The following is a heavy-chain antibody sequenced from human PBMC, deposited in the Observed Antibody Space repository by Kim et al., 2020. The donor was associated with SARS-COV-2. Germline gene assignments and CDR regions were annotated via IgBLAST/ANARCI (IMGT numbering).Heavy chain of an antibody. CDR3: AKGGGYHFDP. V-gene: IGHV3-23*01. CDR2: ISGSGATA. Sequence: GGSLRLSCAASGFIFNSNIINWVRQAPGKGLEWVSLISGSGATASYADSVKGRFTIYRDNSKNTLYLQMDSLRAEDTAVYFCAKGGGYHFDPWGQGTLVTVSS. J-gene: IGHJ5*02. D-gene: IGHD3-22*01. CDR1: GFIFNSNI.